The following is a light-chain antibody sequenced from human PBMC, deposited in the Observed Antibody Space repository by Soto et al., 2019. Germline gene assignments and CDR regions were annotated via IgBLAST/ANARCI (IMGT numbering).Light chain of an antibody. J-gene: IGKJ5*01. CDR1: QSVSSK. CDR2: DTS. CDR3: QQYNSWPPIT. Sequence: EMVMTQSLATLSVSPGERATLSCRASQSVSSKLAWYQQKPGQAPRLLIYDTSTRATGIPARFSGSGSGTEFTLTISSLQSEDFAVYYCQQYNSWPPITFGQGTRLEIK. V-gene: IGKV3-15*01.